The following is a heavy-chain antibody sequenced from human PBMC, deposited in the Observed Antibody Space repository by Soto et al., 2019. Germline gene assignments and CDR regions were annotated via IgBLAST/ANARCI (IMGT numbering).Heavy chain of an antibody. Sequence: ETLWLTCTVSGASISSSYWSWIRHSPGKGLEWIGYVYSSGSTNYNPSLKIRVTISVGTSKNQFSLKLSSVTAADTAVYYCARGYYDSSGPSNTFEIWGQATMVT. J-gene: IGHJ3*02. CDR2: VYSSGST. CDR1: GASISSSY. CDR3: ARGYYDSSGPSNTFEI. V-gene: IGHV4-59*01. D-gene: IGHD3-22*01.